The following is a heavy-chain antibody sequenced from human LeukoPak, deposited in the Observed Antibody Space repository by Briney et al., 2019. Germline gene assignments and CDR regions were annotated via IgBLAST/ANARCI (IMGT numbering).Heavy chain of an antibody. V-gene: IGHV3-43*02. J-gene: IGHJ4*02. CDR3: ARESGKFDY. Sequence: PGGSLRLSCVASGLPIADFAMHWVRQAPGKGREWVSLISGDGVSTFYADSVKGRFSISRDNSKNSLSLEMNSLRTEDTAMYYCARESGKFDYWGQGTLVAVSS. CDR2: ISGDGVST. CDR1: GLPIADFA.